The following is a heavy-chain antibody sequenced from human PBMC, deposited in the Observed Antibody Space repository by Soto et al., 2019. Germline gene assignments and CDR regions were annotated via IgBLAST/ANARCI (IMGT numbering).Heavy chain of an antibody. CDR2: IKQDGSEK. CDR1: GFTFSSYW. CDR3: ASRRVRTGILFKKDSSSWYFDY. D-gene: IGHD6-13*01. V-gene: IGHV3-7*01. J-gene: IGHJ4*02. Sequence: GGSLRLSCAASGFTFSSYWMSWVRQAPGKGLEWVANIKQDGSEKYYVDSVKGRFTISRDNAKNSLYLQMNSLRAEDTAVYYCASRRVRTGILFKKDSSSWYFDYWGQGTLVTVSS.